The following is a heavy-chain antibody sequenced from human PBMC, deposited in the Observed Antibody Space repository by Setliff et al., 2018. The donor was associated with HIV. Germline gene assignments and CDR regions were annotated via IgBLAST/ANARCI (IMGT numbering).Heavy chain of an antibody. V-gene: IGHV3-48*03. CDR2: SNGEGGSI. J-gene: IGHJ4*02. CDR3: ARXXYYDSSGSFDY. Sequence: APGKGLEWVSISNGEGGSIXXXDSXXXRFTISXDNAXXSLYLXMNSLRAXDTAVHXSARXXYYDSSGSFDYWGQGTLVTVSS. D-gene: IGHD3-22*01.